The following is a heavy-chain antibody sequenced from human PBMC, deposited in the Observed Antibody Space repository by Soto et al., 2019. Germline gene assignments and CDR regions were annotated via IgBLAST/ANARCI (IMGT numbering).Heavy chain of an antibody. V-gene: IGHV3-21*01. J-gene: IGHJ6*02. Sequence: EVQLVESGGDLVKPGGSLRLSCAASGFTFSSYSMNWVRQAPGKGLEWVSSISSSSSYIYYADSVKGRFTISRDNAKNSLYLQMNSLRAEDTAVYYCARDLGSGSYYPGDYYGMDVWGQGTTVTVSS. CDR1: GFTFSSYS. D-gene: IGHD1-26*01. CDR3: ARDLGSGSYYPGDYYGMDV. CDR2: ISSSSSYI.